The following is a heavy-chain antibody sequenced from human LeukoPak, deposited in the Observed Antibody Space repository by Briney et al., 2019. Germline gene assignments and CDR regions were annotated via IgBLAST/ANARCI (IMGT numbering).Heavy chain of an antibody. V-gene: IGHV1-3*01. Sequence: ASVKVSCKASGYTFTSYAMHWVRQAPGQRLEWMGWINAGNGNAKYSQKFQGRVTITRDTSTSTVHMELSGLRSEDTAVYYCARDQEGFDYWGQGTLVTVSS. CDR2: INAGNGNA. CDR1: GYTFTSYA. J-gene: IGHJ4*02. CDR3: ARDQEGFDY.